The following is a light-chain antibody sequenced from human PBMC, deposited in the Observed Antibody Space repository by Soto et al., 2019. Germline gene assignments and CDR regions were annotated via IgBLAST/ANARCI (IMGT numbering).Light chain of an antibody. Sequence: IEMTQSPATLSASPGDRATLSCRASQPVNNNLAWYQQKPGQAPRLLIYGVSTRATGISARFSGGGSVTEFTLTISSLQSEDVAVYYCQQYQSLPFTFGPGTKVHIE. V-gene: IGKV3-15*01. CDR3: QQYQSLPFT. J-gene: IGKJ3*01. CDR2: GVS. CDR1: QPVNNN.